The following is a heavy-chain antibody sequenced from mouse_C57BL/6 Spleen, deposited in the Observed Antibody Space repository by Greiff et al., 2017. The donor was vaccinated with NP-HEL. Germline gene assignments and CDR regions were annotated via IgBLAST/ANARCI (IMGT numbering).Heavy chain of an antibody. D-gene: IGHD2-3*01. CDR2: FYPGSGSI. CDR1: GYTFTEYT. V-gene: IGHV1-62-2*01. Sequence: QVQLQQSGAELVKPGASVKLSCKASGYTFTEYTIHWVKQRSGQGLEWIGWFYPGSGSIKYNEKFKDKATLTADKTSSTGYMELRSMTSEDSAVYFCARDKEGDGYYWFAYWGQGTLVTVSA. J-gene: IGHJ3*01. CDR3: ARDKEGDGYYWFAY.